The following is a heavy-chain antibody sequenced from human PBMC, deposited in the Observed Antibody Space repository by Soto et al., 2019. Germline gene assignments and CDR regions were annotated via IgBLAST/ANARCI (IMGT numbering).Heavy chain of an antibody. D-gene: IGHD2-15*01. J-gene: IGHJ5*02. Sequence: SETLSLTCAVSGYSISSVYTWGWIRLPPGKGLEWIGRLYHGGSFYYNPSLSSRASISVDTSKNQFSLRLTSVTAADTAVYYCARDPSQVVNRFDLWGQGTLVTVSS. CDR2: LYHGGSF. CDR3: ARDPSQVVNRFDL. CDR1: GYSISSVYT. V-gene: IGHV4-38-2*02.